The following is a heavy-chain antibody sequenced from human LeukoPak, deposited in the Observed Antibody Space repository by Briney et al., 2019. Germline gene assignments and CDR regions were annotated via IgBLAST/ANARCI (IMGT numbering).Heavy chain of an antibody. Sequence: SETLSLTCTVSGGSISSGSYYWSWIRQPAGKGLEWIGRIYTSGSTNYNPSLKSRVTISVDTSKNQFSLKLSSVTAADTAVYYCARDSSYGDLNYWGQGTLVTVSS. D-gene: IGHD4-17*01. CDR2: IYTSGST. CDR1: GGSISSGSYY. J-gene: IGHJ4*01. V-gene: IGHV4-61*02. CDR3: ARDSSYGDLNY.